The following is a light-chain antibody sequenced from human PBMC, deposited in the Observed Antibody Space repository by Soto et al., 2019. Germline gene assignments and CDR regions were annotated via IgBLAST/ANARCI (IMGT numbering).Light chain of an antibody. J-gene: IGLJ2*01. V-gene: IGLV2-14*03. Sequence: QSVLTQPASESGSPGQSITISCTGTSSDIGSYNYVSWYQRHPGRAPKLLIYDVSYRPSGISDRFSGSKSGYTASLTISGLQTEDEADYYCSSYSSGYTVFGGGTKVTVL. CDR2: DVS. CDR1: SSDIGSYNY. CDR3: SSYSSGYTV.